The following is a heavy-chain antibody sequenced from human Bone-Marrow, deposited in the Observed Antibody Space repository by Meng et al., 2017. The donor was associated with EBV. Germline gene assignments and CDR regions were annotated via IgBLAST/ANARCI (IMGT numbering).Heavy chain of an antibody. V-gene: IGHV4-30-2*01. CDR3: ARVVARSYFDY. J-gene: IGHJ4*02. Sequence: QLQRQQPRSGLETPTQPLSLALASPSGSISSCGYSWSWIRQPPGKGLEWIGYIYHSGSTYYNPSLKSRVTISVDRSKNQFSLKLSSVTAADTAVYYCARVVARSYFDYWGQGTLVTVSS. CDR1: SGSISSCGYS. CDR2: IYHSGST.